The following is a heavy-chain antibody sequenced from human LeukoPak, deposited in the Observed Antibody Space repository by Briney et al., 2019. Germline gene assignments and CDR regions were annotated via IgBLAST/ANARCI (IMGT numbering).Heavy chain of an antibody. CDR1: GGTFSSYA. J-gene: IGHJ6*02. Sequence: SVKVSCKASGGTFSSYAISWVRQAPGQGLEWMGRIIPILGIANHAQKFQGRVTITADKSTSTAYMELSSLRSEDTAVYYCARDAWDSSGWPYYYYGMDVWGQGTTVTVSS. CDR3: ARDAWDSSGWPYYYYGMDV. V-gene: IGHV1-69*04. D-gene: IGHD6-19*01. CDR2: IIPILGIA.